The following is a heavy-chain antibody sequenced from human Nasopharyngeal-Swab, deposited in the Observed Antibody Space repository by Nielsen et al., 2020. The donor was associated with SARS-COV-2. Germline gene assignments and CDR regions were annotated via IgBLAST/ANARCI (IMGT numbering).Heavy chain of an antibody. D-gene: IGHD2-2*01. J-gene: IGHJ6*03. V-gene: IGHV4-34*01. CDR3: ARGGAGVVPSPVLGLGPYYSYYYMDV. CDR2: AIQGGGT. Sequence: NAEAIQGGGTDYNPSLKNRVTISVATSKNQFSLKLSSVTAAETAVYYCARGGAGVVPSPVLGLGPYYSYYYMDVWGKGTTVTVSS.